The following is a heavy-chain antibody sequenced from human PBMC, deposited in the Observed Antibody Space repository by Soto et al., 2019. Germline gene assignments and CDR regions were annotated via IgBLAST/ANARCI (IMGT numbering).Heavy chain of an antibody. V-gene: IGHV1-2*02. CDR3: ATNRLGSSGYYYPH. D-gene: IGHD3-22*01. J-gene: IGHJ4*02. Sequence: ASVKVSCKASGYTFTGYYMHWVRQAPGQGLEWMGWINPNSGGTNYAQKFQGRVTMTRDTSISTAYMELSSLRSEDTAVYYCATNRLGSSGYYYPHWGQGTLVTVSS. CDR2: INPNSGGT. CDR1: GYTFTGYY.